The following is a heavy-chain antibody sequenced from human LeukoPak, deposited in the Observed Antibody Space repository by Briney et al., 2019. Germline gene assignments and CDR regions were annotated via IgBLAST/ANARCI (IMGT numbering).Heavy chain of an antibody. CDR2: IKHDGSEK. J-gene: IGHJ4*02. CDR1: GFIFTNCF. Sequence: PGGSLRLSCAASGFIFTNCFMSWVRQAPGKGLEWVASIKHDGSEKYYVDSVRGRFTISRDNTKNSLYLQMNSLRAEDTAVYYCAKDLGSSWPFDYWGQGTLVTVSS. CDR3: AKDLGSSWPFDY. D-gene: IGHD6-13*01. V-gene: IGHV3-7*01.